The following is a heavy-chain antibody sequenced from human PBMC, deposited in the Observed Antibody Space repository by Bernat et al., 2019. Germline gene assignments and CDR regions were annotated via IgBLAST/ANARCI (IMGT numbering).Heavy chain of an antibody. V-gene: IGHV3-20*04. D-gene: IGHD2-15*01. CDR3: ARDPRYCSGGSCYKTRAYSYYYYYGMDV. CDR2: INWNGGST. CDR1: GFTFDDYG. J-gene: IGHJ6*02. Sequence: EVQLVESGGGVVRPGGSLRLSCAASGFTFDDYGMSWVRQAPGKGLEWVSGINWNGGSTGYADSVKGRFTISRDNAKNSLYLQMNSLRAEDTDLYYCARDPRYCSGGSCYKTRAYSYYYYYGMDVGDQGTTVTVSS.